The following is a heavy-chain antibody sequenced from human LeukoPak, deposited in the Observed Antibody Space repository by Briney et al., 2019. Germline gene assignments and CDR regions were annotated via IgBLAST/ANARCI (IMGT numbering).Heavy chain of an antibody. Sequence: SETLSLTCTVSGGSINNFYWGWIRQPPGKGLEWIGWIYYTGSTTYNPSLKSRVTMSRDTSKNQFSLKLTSVTAADTALYYCARYSNIAAHFFDYWGQGTLVTVSS. CDR3: ARYSNIAAHFFDY. CDR2: IYYTGST. V-gene: IGHV4-59*01. J-gene: IGHJ4*02. CDR1: GGSINNFY. D-gene: IGHD6-6*01.